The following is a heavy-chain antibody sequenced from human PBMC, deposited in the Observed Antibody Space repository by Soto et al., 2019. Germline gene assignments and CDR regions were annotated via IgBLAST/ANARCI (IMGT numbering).Heavy chain of an antibody. CDR3: ARVTTVSDY. CDR1: GYTFSSYV. J-gene: IGHJ4*02. D-gene: IGHD4-17*01. Sequence: ASVKVSCKASGYTFSSYVISWVRQDPGQGLEWMGWISAYNADTKYAQKFQGRVTLTTDTSTSTAYMDLRSLRSDDTAVYYCARVTTVSDYWGQGTLVTVS. V-gene: IGHV1-18*01. CDR2: ISAYNADT.